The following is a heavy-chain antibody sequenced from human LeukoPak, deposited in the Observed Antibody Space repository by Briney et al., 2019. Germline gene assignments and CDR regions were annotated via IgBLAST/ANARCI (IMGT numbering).Heavy chain of an antibody. V-gene: IGHV6-1*01. CDR3: ARAGYSSGWGAFDI. CDR1: GDSVSSNSAA. D-gene: IGHD6-19*01. CDR2: TYYRSKWYN. J-gene: IGHJ3*02. Sequence: SQTLSLTCAISGDSVSSNSAAWNWIRQSPSRGLEWLGRTYYRSKWYNDYAASVKSRITINPDTSKNQFSLQLNSVTPEDTAVYYCARAGYSSGWGAFDIWGQGTMVTVSS.